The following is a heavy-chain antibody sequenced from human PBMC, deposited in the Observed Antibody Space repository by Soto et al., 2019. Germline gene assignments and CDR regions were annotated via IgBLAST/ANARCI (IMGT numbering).Heavy chain of an antibody. CDR1: GFTFSSYA. CDR3: ARGYSSSSAAFDY. J-gene: IGHJ4*02. D-gene: IGHD6-13*01. V-gene: IGHV3-30-3*01. Sequence: GGSLRLSCAASGFTFSSYAIHWVRQAPGKGLEWVAIISYDASNKYYADCVKGRFTISRDNSKNTLYLQINSPRAEDTAVYYCARGYSSSSAAFDYWGLGTLVTVSS. CDR2: ISYDASNK.